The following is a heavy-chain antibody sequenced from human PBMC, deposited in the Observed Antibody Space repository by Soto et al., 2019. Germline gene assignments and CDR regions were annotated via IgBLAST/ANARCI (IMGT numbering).Heavy chain of an antibody. Sequence: GGSLRLSCAASGLTVSTNYMSWVRQAPGKGLEWVSVIYSGGSTYYADSVKGRFTISRDNSNNTLYLQMNSLRAEDTAVYYCARDDPTGAVSDIWGQGTMVTVSS. CDR3: ARDDPTGAVSDI. CDR1: GLTVSTNY. CDR2: IYSGGST. D-gene: IGHD4-17*01. J-gene: IGHJ3*02. V-gene: IGHV3-66*01.